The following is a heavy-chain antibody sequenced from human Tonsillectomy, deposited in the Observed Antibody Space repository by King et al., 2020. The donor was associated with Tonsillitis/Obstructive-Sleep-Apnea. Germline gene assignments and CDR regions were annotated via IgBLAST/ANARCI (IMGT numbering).Heavy chain of an antibody. J-gene: IGHJ6*02. D-gene: IGHD5-18*01. CDR3: ARGGYTGPQNLFYYYGMDV. CDR1: GFTFSNYG. V-gene: IGHV3-33*05. CDR2: ISYDGSNK. Sequence: VQLVESGGGVVQPGRSLRLSCAASGFTFSNYGMHWVRQAPGKGLEWVALISYDGSNKYYADSVRGRFTISRDNSKNTLYLQMNSLRTDATAVFYCARGGYTGPQNLFYYYGMDVWGQGTTVTVSS.